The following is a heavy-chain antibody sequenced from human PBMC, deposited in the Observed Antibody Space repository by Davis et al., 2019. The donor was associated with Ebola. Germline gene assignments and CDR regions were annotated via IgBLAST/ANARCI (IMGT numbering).Heavy chain of an antibody. CDR3: ARGLGPSYFDY. CDR1: VFTFSSYA. CDR2: ISSNGGST. D-gene: IGHD3-16*01. Sequence: GESLKISCAASVFTFSSYAMHWVRQAPGKGLEYVSAISSNGGSTYYANSVKGRFTISRDNSKNTLYLQMGSLRAEDMAVYYCARGLGPSYFDYWGQGTLVSVSS. V-gene: IGHV3-64*01. J-gene: IGHJ4*02.